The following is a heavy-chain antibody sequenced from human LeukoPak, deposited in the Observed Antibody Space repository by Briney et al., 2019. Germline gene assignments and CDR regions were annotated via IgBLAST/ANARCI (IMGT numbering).Heavy chain of an antibody. CDR3: AKGGTYNDILSFDP. V-gene: IGHV4-59*01. D-gene: IGHD3-9*01. CDR1: GGPISYYY. CDR2: IYYTGST. Sequence: SETLSLTCTVSGGPISYYYWTWIRQSPAKGLEWIGQIYYTGSTYYNPSLKRRVTISVDTSRNQFSLNLTAVTAADPAVYYCAKGGTYNDILSFDPWGQGPLVTVSS. J-gene: IGHJ5*02.